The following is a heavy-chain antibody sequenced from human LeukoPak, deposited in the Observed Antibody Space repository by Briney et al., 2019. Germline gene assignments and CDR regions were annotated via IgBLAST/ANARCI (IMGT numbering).Heavy chain of an antibody. V-gene: IGHV4-59*01. CDR1: GGSISSYY. Sequence: KPSETLSLTCSVSGGSISSYYWSWIRQPPGKGLEWIGYIYYSGSTNYNPSLKSRVTISVDTSKNQFSLKLSSVTAADTAVYYCARALLPTTPFDYWGQGTLVTVSS. J-gene: IGHJ4*02. CDR3: ARALLPTTPFDY. CDR2: IYYSGST. D-gene: IGHD4-17*01.